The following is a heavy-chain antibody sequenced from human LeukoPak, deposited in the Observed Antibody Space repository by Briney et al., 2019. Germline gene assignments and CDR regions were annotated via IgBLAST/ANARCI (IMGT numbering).Heavy chain of an antibody. Sequence: ASVKVSCKASGYTFTGYYMHWVRQAPGQGLEWMGWINPNSGGTNYAQKFQGRVTMTRDTSISTAYMELSRLRSDDTAVYYCARDPPPYYYDSSGFDYWGQGTLVTASS. D-gene: IGHD3-22*01. CDR1: GYTFTGYY. CDR3: ARDPPPYYYDSSGFDY. J-gene: IGHJ4*02. V-gene: IGHV1-2*02. CDR2: INPNSGGT.